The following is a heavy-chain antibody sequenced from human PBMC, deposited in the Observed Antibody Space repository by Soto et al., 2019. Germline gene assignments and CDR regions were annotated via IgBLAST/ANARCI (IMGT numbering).Heavy chain of an antibody. D-gene: IGHD4-4*01. CDR1: GASISSFC. CDR3: ARVGSKSFYYATDV. J-gene: IGHJ6*02. CDR2: ICTGGTT. Sequence: QLQESGPGLVKPSETLSLTCTVSGASISSFCWTWIRQPPGQGLEWIGYICTGGTTKYNPSLKSRVTTSVATSKTQFSLKLTSVTAADTAVYYCARVGSKSFYYATDVWGQGTTVTVSS. V-gene: IGHV4-4*09.